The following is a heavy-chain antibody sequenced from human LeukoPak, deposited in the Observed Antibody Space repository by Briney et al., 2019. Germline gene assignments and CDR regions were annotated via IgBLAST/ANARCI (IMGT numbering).Heavy chain of an antibody. CDR1: GGSISSSSYY. CDR2: IYYSGST. CDR3: ARASLIKVVPAAPGYYFDY. D-gene: IGHD2-2*01. V-gene: IGHV4-39*01. J-gene: IGHJ4*02. Sequence: SETLSLTCTVSGGSISSSSYYWGWIRQPPGKGLEWIGSIYYSGSTYYNPSLKSRVTISVDTSKNQFSLKLSSVTAADTAVYYCARASLIKVVPAAPGYYFDYWGQGTLVTVSS.